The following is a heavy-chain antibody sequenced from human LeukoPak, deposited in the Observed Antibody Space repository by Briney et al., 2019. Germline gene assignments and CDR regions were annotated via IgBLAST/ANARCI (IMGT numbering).Heavy chain of an antibody. CDR3: AKDLTDIVATELFDY. CDR1: GFTFSSYG. J-gene: IGHJ4*02. CDR2: IRYDGSNK. D-gene: IGHD5-12*01. V-gene: IGHV3-30*02. Sequence: QSGGSLRLSCAASGFTFSSYGMHWVRQAPGKGLEWVAFIRYDGSNKYYADSVKGRFTISRDNSKNTLYLQMNSLRAEDTAVYYCAKDLTDIVATELFDYWGQGTLVTVSS.